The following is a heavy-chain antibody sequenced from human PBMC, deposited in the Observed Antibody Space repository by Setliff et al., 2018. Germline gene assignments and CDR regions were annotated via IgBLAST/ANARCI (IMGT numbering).Heavy chain of an antibody. V-gene: IGHV3-74*01. Sequence: GGSLRLSCAASGFTFSSYWMYWVRQAPGKGLVWVSRINRDGSYTAYADSVEGRFTISRDNAKNTLYLQMNSLGAEDTAVYYCARDRGSDSCRGCDYMDVWGKGTTVTVSS. CDR1: GFTFSSYW. J-gene: IGHJ6*03. CDR3: ARDRGSDSCRGCDYMDV. CDR2: INRDGSYT. D-gene: IGHD2-2*01.